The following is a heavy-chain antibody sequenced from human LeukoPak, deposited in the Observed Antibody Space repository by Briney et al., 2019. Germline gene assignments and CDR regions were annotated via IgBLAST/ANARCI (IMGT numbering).Heavy chain of an antibody. J-gene: IGHJ4*02. D-gene: IGHD3-16*01. Sequence: SETLSLTCTVSGGSISSYYWSWIRQPPGKGLEWIGYIHYSGSTNYNPSLKSRVTISVDTSKNQFSLKLSSVTAADTAVYYCAREEVGGLDYWGQGTLVTVSS. CDR3: AREEVGGLDY. CDR2: IHYSGST. CDR1: GGSISSYY. V-gene: IGHV4-59*01.